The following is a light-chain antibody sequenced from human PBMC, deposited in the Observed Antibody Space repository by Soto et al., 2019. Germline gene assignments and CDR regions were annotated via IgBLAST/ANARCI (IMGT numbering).Light chain of an antibody. CDR3: QSYDSDLSAWV. V-gene: IGLV1-44*01. CDR1: NSNIASNT. J-gene: IGLJ3*02. Sequence: QSVLTQPPSASETPGQTVSISCSGSNSNIASNTVNWYQHLPGTAPKLLIFGYTNRPSGVPDRFSGSKSGTSASLAITGLQSEDEAAYYCQSYDSDLSAWVFGGGTKLTVL. CDR2: GYT.